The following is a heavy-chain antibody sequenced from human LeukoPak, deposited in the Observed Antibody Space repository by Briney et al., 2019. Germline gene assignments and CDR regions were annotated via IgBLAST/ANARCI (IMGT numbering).Heavy chain of an antibody. CDR1: GFTFSSYS. V-gene: IGHV3-21*01. CDR2: ISSSSSYI. D-gene: IGHD3-10*01. J-gene: IGHJ4*02. CDR3: ARDRYGSGSYYSY. Sequence: GGSLRLSCAASGFTFSSYSMNWVRQAPGKGLEWVSSISSSSSYIYYADSVKGRFTISRDNAKNSLYPQMNSLRAEDTAVYYCARDRYGSGSYYSYWGQGTLVTVSS.